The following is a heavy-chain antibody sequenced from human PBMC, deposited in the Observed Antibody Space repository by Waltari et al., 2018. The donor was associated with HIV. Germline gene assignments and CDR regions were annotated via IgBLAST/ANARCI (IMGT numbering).Heavy chain of an antibody. J-gene: IGHJ6*02. CDR3: ARGLFWSGNSGEGTYYYYGMDV. V-gene: IGHV1-18*01. Sequence: QVQLVQSGAEVKKPGASVKVSCKAAGYTFTSYGISWLRQAPGQGLEWMGWISAYNVNTNYAQKLQGRVTMTTDTSTSTAYMELRSLRSDDTAVYYCARGLFWSGNSGEGTYYYYGMDVWGQGTTVTVSS. D-gene: IGHD3-3*01. CDR2: ISAYNVNT. CDR1: GYTFTSYG.